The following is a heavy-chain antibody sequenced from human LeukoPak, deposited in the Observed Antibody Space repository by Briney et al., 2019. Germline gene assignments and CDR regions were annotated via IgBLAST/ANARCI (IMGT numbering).Heavy chain of an antibody. D-gene: IGHD3-10*01. CDR3: AREKYYYGSGSYCILDP. J-gene: IGHJ5*02. CDR2: INPNSGGT. Sequence: ASVKASCKASGYTFTGYYMHWVRQAPGQGLEWMGWINPNSGGTNYAQKFQGRVTMTRDTSISTAYMELSRLRSDDTAVYYCAREKYYYGSGSYCILDPWGQGTLVTVPS. V-gene: IGHV1-2*02. CDR1: GYTFTGYY.